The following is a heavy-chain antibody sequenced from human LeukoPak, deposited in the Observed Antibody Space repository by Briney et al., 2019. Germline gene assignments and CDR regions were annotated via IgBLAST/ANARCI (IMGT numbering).Heavy chain of an antibody. CDR1: GGSISSYY. V-gene: IGHV4-59*01. CDR2: IYYSGST. CDR3: ARGGKVGVVVVAATYWYFDL. D-gene: IGHD2-15*01. Sequence: PSETLSLTCTVSGGSISSYYWSWIRQPPGKGLEWIGYIYYSGSTNYNPSLKSRVTISVDTSKNQFSLKLSSVTAADTAVYYCARGGKVGVVVVAATYWYFDLWGRGTLVTVSS. J-gene: IGHJ2*01.